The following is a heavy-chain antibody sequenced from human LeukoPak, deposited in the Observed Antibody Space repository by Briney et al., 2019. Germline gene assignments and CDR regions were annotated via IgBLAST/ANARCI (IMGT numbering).Heavy chain of an antibody. CDR3: ARGPPNWGYDY. D-gene: IGHD7-27*01. V-gene: IGHV1-8*01. CDR2: MSPNSGDT. Sequence: ASVKVSCKASGYTFTSYDFNWVRQATGQRPEWMGWMSPNSGDTGYAQKFQDSVTMTRNTSISTAYMELSSLRSDDTAVYYCARGPPNWGYDYWGPGTLVTVSS. J-gene: IGHJ4*02. CDR1: GYTFTSYD.